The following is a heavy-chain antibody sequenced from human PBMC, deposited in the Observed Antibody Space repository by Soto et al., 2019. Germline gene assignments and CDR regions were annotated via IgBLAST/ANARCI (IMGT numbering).Heavy chain of an antibody. V-gene: IGHV3-23*01. Sequence: EVQLLESGGGLVQPGGSLRLSCAASGFTFSSYAMSWVRQAPGKGLEWVSAISGSGGSTYYADSVKGQFTISRDNSKNTLYLQMNSLRAEDTAVYYCAKGWFGEFYFDYWGQGTLVTVSS. D-gene: IGHD3-10*01. CDR3: AKGWFGEFYFDY. CDR2: ISGSGGST. J-gene: IGHJ4*02. CDR1: GFTFSSYA.